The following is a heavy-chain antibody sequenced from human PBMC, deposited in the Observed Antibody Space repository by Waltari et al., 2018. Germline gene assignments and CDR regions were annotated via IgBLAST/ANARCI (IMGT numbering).Heavy chain of an antibody. CDR1: GGSISSGDYY. CDR3: ARASPEGYSGYDRVLDY. J-gene: IGHJ4*02. V-gene: IGHV4-30-4*08. CDR2: IYYSGST. D-gene: IGHD5-12*01. Sequence: QLQLQESGPGLVKPSQTLSLTCTVSGGSISSGDYYWSWIRQPPGKGLEWIGYIYYSGSTYYNPSLKSRVTISVDTSKNQFSLKLSSGTAADTAVYYCARASPEGYSGYDRVLDYWGQGTLVTVSS.